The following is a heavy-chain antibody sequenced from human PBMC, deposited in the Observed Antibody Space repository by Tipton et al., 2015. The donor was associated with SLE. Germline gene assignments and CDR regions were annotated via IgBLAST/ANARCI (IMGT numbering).Heavy chain of an antibody. CDR1: GGSISSSSYY. J-gene: IGHJ6*02. CDR2: IYYSGST. CDR3: ARACLIFGVVHPYCYGMDV. V-gene: IGHV4-39*07. Sequence: TLSLTCTVSGGSISSSSYYWGWIRQPPGKGLEWIGSIYYSGSTHYNPSLKSRVTISVDTSKNQFSLKLSSVTAADTAVYYCARACLIFGVVHPYCYGMDVWGQGTTVTVSS. D-gene: IGHD3-3*01.